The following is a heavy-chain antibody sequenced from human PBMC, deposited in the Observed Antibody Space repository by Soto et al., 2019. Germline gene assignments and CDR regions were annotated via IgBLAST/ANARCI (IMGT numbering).Heavy chain of an antibody. CDR3: ARGGRITMIVVAYNYYYYGMDV. D-gene: IGHD3-22*01. J-gene: IGHJ6*02. V-gene: IGHV4-34*01. CDR2: INHSGST. Sequence: QVQLQQWGAGLLKPSETLSLTCAVYGGSFSGYYWSWIRQPPGKGLEWIGEINHSGSTNYNPSLKSRVTISVDTSKNQFSLELSSVTAADTAVYYCARGGRITMIVVAYNYYYYGMDVWGQGTTVTVSS. CDR1: GGSFSGYY.